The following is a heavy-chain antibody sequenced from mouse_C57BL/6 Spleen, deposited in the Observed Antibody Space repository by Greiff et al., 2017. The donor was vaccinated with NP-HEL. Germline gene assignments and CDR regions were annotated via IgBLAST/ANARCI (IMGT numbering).Heavy chain of an antibody. D-gene: IGHD1-1*01. CDR2: IDPSDSYT. V-gene: IGHV1-69*01. CDR1: GYTFTSYW. CDR3: ARSGVYGSSSYWYFDV. J-gene: IGHJ1*03. Sequence: VQLQQPGAELVMPGASVKLSCKASGYTFTSYWMHWVKQRPGQGLEWIGEIDPSDSYTNYNQKFKGKSTLTVDKSSSTAYMQLSSLTSEDSAVYYCARSGVYGSSSYWYFDVWGTGTTVTVSS.